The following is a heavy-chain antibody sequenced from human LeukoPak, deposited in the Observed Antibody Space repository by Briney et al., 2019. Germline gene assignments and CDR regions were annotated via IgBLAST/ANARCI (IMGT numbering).Heavy chain of an antibody. CDR3: ARDHYYGSGSYGDYYYGMDV. Sequence: PSETLSLTCAVYGGSFSGYYWSWIRQPPGKGLEWIGEINHSGSTNYNPSLKSRVTISVDTSRNQFSLKLSSVTAADTAVYYCARDHYYGSGSYGDYYYGMDVCGKGTTVTVSS. CDR1: GGSFSGYY. V-gene: IGHV4-34*01. D-gene: IGHD3-10*01. J-gene: IGHJ6*04. CDR2: INHSGST.